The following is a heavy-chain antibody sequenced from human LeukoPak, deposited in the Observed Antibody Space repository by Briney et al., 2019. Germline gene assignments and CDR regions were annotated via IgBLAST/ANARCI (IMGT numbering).Heavy chain of an antibody. CDR1: GFTFSSYW. Sequence: GGSLRLSCAASGFTFSSYWMTWVRQAPGKGLEWVASVKEDGGEKYNVDSVKGRFTSSRDNAKNSLYLQMNSLRAEDTAVYYCAREGIGEQVGYYYYYMDVWGKGTTVTVSS. D-gene: IGHD6-13*01. V-gene: IGHV3-7*01. J-gene: IGHJ6*03. CDR3: AREGIGEQVGYYYYYMDV. CDR2: VKEDGGEK.